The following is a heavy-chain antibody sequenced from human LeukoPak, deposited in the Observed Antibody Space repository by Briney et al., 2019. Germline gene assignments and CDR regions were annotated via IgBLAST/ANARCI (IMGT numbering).Heavy chain of an antibody. V-gene: IGHV3-30*02. Sequence: GGSLRLSCAASAFTFRSYGMHWVRQAPGKGLEWVAFIRYHGSDKYYADSVKDRFTISRDNSKNTLYLQMNSLRVEDTAVYYCAKVAKYYYGSETYYFFEHWGQGTPVTASS. CDR1: AFTFRSYG. CDR2: IRYHGSDK. J-gene: IGHJ4*02. D-gene: IGHD3-10*01. CDR3: AKVAKYYYGSETYYFFEH.